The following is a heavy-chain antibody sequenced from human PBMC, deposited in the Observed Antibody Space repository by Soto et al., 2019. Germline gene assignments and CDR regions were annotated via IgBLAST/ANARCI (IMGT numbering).Heavy chain of an antibody. CDR3: ARPLQLAASGFDP. J-gene: IGHJ5*02. CDR2: IHYRANS. D-gene: IGHD6-13*01. CDR1: GDSIRSSSYY. V-gene: IGHV4-39*02. Sequence: PSESLSLTCAVSGDSIRSSSYYWAWNRQPPGKGLEWIGSIHYRANSYYSPSLKSRITISADTSKNHISLRLSSVTAADTAVYYCARPLQLAASGFDPWGQGTLVTVSS.